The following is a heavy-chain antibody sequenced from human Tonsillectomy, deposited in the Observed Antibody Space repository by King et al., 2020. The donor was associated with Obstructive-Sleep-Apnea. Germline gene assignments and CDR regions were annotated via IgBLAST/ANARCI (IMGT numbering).Heavy chain of an antibody. J-gene: IGHJ4*02. Sequence: VQLVESGGGVVQPGRSLRLSCAASGFTFSSYVMHWVRQAPGKGLEWVAVISYDGNNEYYADSVKGRFTISRDNSKNTLYLQMNSLRADDTAVYYCGRRDFDYWGQGTLVTVSS. V-gene: IGHV3-30*03. CDR2: ISYDGNNE. CDR3: GRRDFDY. CDR1: GFTFSSYV.